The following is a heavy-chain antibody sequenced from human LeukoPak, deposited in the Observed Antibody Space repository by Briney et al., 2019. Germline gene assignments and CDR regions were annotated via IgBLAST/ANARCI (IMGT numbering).Heavy chain of an antibody. CDR1: GGSFSGYY. CDR2: IYYSGTT. J-gene: IGHJ4*02. CDR3: ARGFDSKSTYFDY. Sequence: SETLSLTCAVYGGSFSGYYWNWLRQPPGKGLEWIGYIYYSGTTNYNPSLKSRVTMSLDTSKNQFSLRVTSVTAADTAVYYCARGFDSKSTYFDYWGQGTLVTVSS. V-gene: IGHV4-59*01. D-gene: IGHD5-12*01.